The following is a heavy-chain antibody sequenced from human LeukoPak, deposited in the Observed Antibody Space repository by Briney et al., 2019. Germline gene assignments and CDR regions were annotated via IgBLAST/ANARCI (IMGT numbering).Heavy chain of an antibody. CDR3: ARKENPNYYDSSGYSDY. CDR1: GFTFSSLW. V-gene: IGHV3-74*01. J-gene: IGHJ4*02. D-gene: IGHD3-22*01. CDR2: INSDGKIT. Sequence: GGSLRLSCAASGFTFSSLWMHWVRQAPGKGLVWVSRINSDGKITIYADSVKGRFTISRDNAKNSLYLQMNSLRAEDTAVYYCARKENPNYYDSSGYSDYWGQGTLVTVSS.